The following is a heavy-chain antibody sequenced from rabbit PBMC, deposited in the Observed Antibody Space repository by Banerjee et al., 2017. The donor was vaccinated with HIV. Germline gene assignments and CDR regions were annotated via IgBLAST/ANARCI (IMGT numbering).Heavy chain of an antibody. CDR2: IYGGVSGTT. D-gene: IGHD6-1*01. J-gene: IGHJ4*01. Sequence: QEQLLESGGGLVQPEGSLTLTCTASGFSFSSSYYMCWVRQAPGKGLEWIACIYGGVSGTTYYASWAQGRFTISKTSSTTVTLQMTSLTAADTATYFCARDTYGYAGYAYARGYFNLWGPGTLVTVS. V-gene: IGHV1S45*01. CDR3: ARDTYGYAGYAYARGYFNL. CDR1: GFSFSSSYY.